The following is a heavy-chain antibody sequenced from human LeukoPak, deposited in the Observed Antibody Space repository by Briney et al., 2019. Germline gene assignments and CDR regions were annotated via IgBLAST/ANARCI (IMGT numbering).Heavy chain of an antibody. CDR3: ARSFGGGYYDSSGYYYDY. Sequence: ASVKVSCKASGYTFTGYYMHWVRQAPGHGLEWMGWINPNSGGTNYAQKFQGWVTMTRDTSISTAYMELSRLRSDDTAVYYCARSFGGGYYDSSGYYYDYWGQGTLVTVSS. V-gene: IGHV1-2*04. CDR1: GYTFTGYY. CDR2: INPNSGGT. D-gene: IGHD3-22*01. J-gene: IGHJ4*02.